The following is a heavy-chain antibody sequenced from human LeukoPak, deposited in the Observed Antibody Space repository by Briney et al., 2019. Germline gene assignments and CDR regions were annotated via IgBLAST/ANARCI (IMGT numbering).Heavy chain of an antibody. CDR1: GGSISSGDYY. Sequence: PSETLSLTCTVSGGSISSGDYYWSWIRQPPGKGLEWIGYIYYSGSTYYNPSLKSRVTISVDTSKNQFSLKLSSVTAADTAVYYCARDQLVHYYDSSGYFAVWGQGTLVTVSS. D-gene: IGHD3-22*01. CDR3: ARDQLVHYYDSSGYFAV. V-gene: IGHV4-30-4*08. CDR2: IYYSGST. J-gene: IGHJ4*02.